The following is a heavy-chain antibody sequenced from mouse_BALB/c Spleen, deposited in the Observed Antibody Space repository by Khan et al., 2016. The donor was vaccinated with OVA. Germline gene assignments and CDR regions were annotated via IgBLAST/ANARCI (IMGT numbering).Heavy chain of an antibody. CDR3: ARGSYYDALDY. Sequence: QIQLVQSGPELKKPGETVKISCKASGYTFTNYGVSWVKQAPGKDLKWMGWIFTYTGQPTYADDFKGRFAFSFETSASTAFLQINNLKNEDMATYFCARGSYYDALDYWGQGTSVTVSS. CDR1: GYTFTNYG. CDR2: IFTYTGQP. D-gene: IGHD2-4*01. V-gene: IGHV9-1*02. J-gene: IGHJ4*01.